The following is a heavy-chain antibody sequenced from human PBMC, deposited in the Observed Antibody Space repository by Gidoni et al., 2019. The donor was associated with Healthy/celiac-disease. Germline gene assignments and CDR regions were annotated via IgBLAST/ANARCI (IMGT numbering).Heavy chain of an antibody. V-gene: IGHV3-15*01. Sequence: EVQLVESGGGLVKPGGSLRLSCAASGFTFSNAWMSWFRQAQGKGLEWVGRIKSKTDGGTTDYAAPVKGRFTISRDDSKNTLYLQMNSLKTEDTAVYYCTTGLVRGVSHYWGQGTLVTVSS. CDR3: TTGLVRGVSHY. J-gene: IGHJ4*02. CDR2: IKSKTDGGTT. CDR1: GFTFSNAW. D-gene: IGHD3-10*01.